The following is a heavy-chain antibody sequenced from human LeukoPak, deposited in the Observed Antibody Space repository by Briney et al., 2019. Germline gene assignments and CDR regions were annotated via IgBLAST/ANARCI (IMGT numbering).Heavy chain of an antibody. CDR3: ARAHEFWSGYNFDY. Sequence: QTLSLTCTVSGGSISSGGYYWSWIRQPPGKALEWLALINWDDDKYYSTSLKTRLTISKDTSKNQVVLTMTNMDPVDTATYYCARAHEFWSGYNFDYWGQGTLVTVSS. J-gene: IGHJ4*02. CDR1: GGSISSGGYY. V-gene: IGHV2-70*01. CDR2: INWDDDK. D-gene: IGHD3-3*01.